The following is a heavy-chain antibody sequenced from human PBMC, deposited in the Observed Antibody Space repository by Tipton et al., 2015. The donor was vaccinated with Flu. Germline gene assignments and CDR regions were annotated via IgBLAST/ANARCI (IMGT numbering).Heavy chain of an antibody. Sequence: VQLVQSGGGLVQPGRSLRLSCIGSGFTFEDHAMYWVRQGPGKGLEWVSGSSWDSGNIDYAESVKGRFIISRDNAKNSLFLQMNGLRSEDTAVYYCVRHTKPWMQGAMDVWGQGTTVTVYS. CDR1: GFTFEDHA. CDR3: VRHTKPWMQGAMDV. V-gene: IGHV3-9*01. CDR2: SSWDSGNI. J-gene: IGHJ6*02. D-gene: IGHD5-18*01.